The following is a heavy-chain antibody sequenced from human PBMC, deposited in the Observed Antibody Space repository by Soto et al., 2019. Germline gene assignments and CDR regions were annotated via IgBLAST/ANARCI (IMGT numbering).Heavy chain of an antibody. D-gene: IGHD2-2*01. J-gene: IGHJ4*02. CDR3: ARDSNRDQYYFDY. CDR1: GYTFTGYY. V-gene: IGHV1-2*04. CDR2: INPNSGGT. Sequence: QVQLVQSGAEVKKPGASVKVSCKASGYTFTGYYMHWVRQAPGQGLEWMGWINPNSGGTNYAQKFQGWVTMTRDPSISTAYMELSRLRSDDTAVYYCARDSNRDQYYFDYWGQGTLVTVSS.